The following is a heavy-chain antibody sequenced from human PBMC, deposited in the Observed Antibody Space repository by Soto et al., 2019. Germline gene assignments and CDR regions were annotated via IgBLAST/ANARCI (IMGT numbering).Heavy chain of an antibody. CDR2: INPKSGGT. D-gene: IGHD2-8*01. CDR1: GYSFTDYH. J-gene: IGHJ6*01. CDR3: ASGDSTDCSNGGCFFFSNNDMDV. Sequence: ASVKVSCKASGYSFTDYHIHWVRQAPGQGLEWLGRINPKSGGTSTAQKFQGWVTMTTDTSISTASMELTRLTSDDTAIYYCASGDSTDCSNGGCFFFSNNDMDV. V-gene: IGHV1-2*04.